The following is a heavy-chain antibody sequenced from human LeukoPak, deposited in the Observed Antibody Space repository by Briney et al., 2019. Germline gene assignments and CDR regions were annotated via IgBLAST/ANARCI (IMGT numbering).Heavy chain of an antibody. V-gene: IGHV3-64D*06. CDR1: GFTFSSYA. Sequence: PGGSLRLSCSASGFTFSSYAMHWVRQAPGKGLEYVSAISSNGGSTYYADSVKGRFTISRDNSKNTLHLQMSSLRAEDTAVYYCVKGGYYGSGSYYTSFDYWGQGTLVTVSS. J-gene: IGHJ4*02. D-gene: IGHD3-10*01. CDR2: ISSNGGST. CDR3: VKGGYYGSGSYYTSFDY.